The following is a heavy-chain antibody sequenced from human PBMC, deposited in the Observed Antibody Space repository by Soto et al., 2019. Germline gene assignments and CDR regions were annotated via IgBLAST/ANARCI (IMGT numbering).Heavy chain of an antibody. CDR2: TFTGGST. CDR1: GFSVTTNY. V-gene: IGHV3-53*02. Sequence: EVQLVETGGGLIQPGGSLRLSCLASGFSVTTNYIIWVRQPPGKGLEWVSTTFTGGSTHYADSVKGRFSIPRDNSKNTVYLQINNLRVEDTAVYYCAKKPPSSIQGWAFGMDVWGQGTTVSVSS. D-gene: IGHD1-26*01. CDR3: AKKPPSSIQGWAFGMDV. J-gene: IGHJ6*02.